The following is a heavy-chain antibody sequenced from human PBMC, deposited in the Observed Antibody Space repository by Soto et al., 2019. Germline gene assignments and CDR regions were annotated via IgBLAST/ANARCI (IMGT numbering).Heavy chain of an antibody. V-gene: IGHV6-1*01. Sequence: QVQLQQSGPGLVRPSQTLSLTCVISGDSVSSNSAAWNWIRQSPSRGLEWLGRTYYRSRWYNDYAVSVRSRITDNADTSKNQFSLHLNSVTPEDTAVYYCAGTSSLQLYYMDVWDKGTTVTVSS. CDR3: AGTSSLQLYYMDV. CDR2: TYYRSRWYN. J-gene: IGHJ6*03. CDR1: GDSVSSNSAA. D-gene: IGHD1-7*01.